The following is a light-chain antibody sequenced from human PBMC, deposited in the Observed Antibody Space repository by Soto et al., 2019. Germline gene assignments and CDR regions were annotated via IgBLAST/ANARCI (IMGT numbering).Light chain of an antibody. Sequence: QSALTKPASVSGSPGQSITISCTGTNSDVDVYNYVSWYQQHPGKAPKLIIYDVDKRPSGVSARFSGSKSGNTASLTISGLQPEDEADYYCNPYTSGSTFRFGGGTKLTVL. V-gene: IGLV2-14*01. CDR2: DVD. J-gene: IGLJ2*01. CDR1: NSDVDVYNY. CDR3: NPYTSGSTFR.